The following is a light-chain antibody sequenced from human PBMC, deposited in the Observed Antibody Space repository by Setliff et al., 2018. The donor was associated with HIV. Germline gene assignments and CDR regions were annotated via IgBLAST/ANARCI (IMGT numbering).Light chain of an antibody. Sequence: DIQMTQSPSVMSASVGDRVTITCRASQGISNYLVWFQLKPGKVPKRLIYGASTLQSGVPSRISGSGSGTEFTLTISSLQSEDFATYFCLQHYSYPFTFGGGTKVDIK. J-gene: IGKJ4*01. CDR2: GAS. V-gene: IGKV1-17*03. CDR1: QGISNY. CDR3: LQHYSYPFT.